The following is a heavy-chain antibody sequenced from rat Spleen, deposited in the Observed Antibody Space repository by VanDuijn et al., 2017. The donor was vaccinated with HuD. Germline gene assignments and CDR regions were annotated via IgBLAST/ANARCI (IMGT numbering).Heavy chain of an antibody. J-gene: IGHJ3*01. CDR1: GFTFNNYW. D-gene: IGHD1-12*02. V-gene: IGHV5-31*01. CDR2: ISYDGTAT. Sequence: EVQLVESGGGLVQPGGSLKLSCVASGFTFNNYWMTWIRQGPGKGLEWVASISYDGTATYYRDSVKGRFTISRDNAENTQYLQMDSLRSKDTATYYCARHYYDGTYFYGFAYWGQGTLVTVSS. CDR3: ARHYYDGTYFYGFAY.